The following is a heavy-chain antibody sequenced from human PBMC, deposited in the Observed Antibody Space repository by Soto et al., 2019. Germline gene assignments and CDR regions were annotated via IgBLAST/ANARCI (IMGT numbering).Heavy chain of an antibody. Sequence: PSETLSLTCTVSGGSISSGGYYWSWIRQHPGKGLEWIGYIYYSGSTYHNPSLKSRVTISVDTSKNQFSLKLSSVTAADTAVYYCARVPRGNYGMDVWGQGTTVTVSS. J-gene: IGHJ6*02. CDR2: IYYSGST. V-gene: IGHV4-31*03. CDR3: ARVPRGNYGMDV. CDR1: GGSISSGGYY.